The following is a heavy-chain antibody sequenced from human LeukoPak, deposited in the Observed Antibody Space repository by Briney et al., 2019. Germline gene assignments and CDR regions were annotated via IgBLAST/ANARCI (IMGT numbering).Heavy chain of an antibody. D-gene: IGHD6-13*01. V-gene: IGHV3-23*01. J-gene: IGHJ5*02. CDR3: AKVGIRMSAAGPNWFDP. CDR1: GFTFSSYA. CDR2: ISGSGGST. Sequence: PGGSLRLSCAASGFTFSSYAMSWVRQAPGKGLEWVSAISGSGGSTYYADSVKGRFTISRDNSKNTLYLQMNSLRAEDTAVYYCAKVGIRMSAAGPNWFDPWGQGTLVTVSS.